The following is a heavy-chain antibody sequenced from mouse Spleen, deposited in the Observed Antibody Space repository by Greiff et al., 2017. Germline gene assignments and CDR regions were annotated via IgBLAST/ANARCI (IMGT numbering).Heavy chain of an antibody. CDR3: ARHFSGVRGPYAMDY. CDR2: ISNGGGST. J-gene: IGHJ4*01. D-gene: IGHD2-14*01. CDR1: GFTFSDYY. Sequence: EVKLMESGGGLVQPGGSLKLSCATSGFTFSDYYMYWVRQTPEKRLEWVAYISNGGGSTYYPDTVKGRFTISRDNAKNTLYLQMSRLKSEDTAMYYCARHFSGVRGPYAMDYWGQGTSVTVSS. V-gene: IGHV5-12*02.